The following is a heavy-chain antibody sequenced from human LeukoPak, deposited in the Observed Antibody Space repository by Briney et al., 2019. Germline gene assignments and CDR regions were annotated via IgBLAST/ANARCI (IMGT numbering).Heavy chain of an antibody. CDR2: ISSSSSTI. D-gene: IGHD3-22*01. J-gene: IGHJ5*02. CDR1: GFTFSSYS. Sequence: GGSLRLSCAASGFTFSSYSMNWVRQAPGKGLEWVSYISSSSSTIYYADSVKGRFTISRDNAKNSLYLQMNSLRAEDTAVYYCAREVLGDSSGYYSNNWFDPRGQGTLVTVSS. CDR3: AREVLGDSSGYYSNNWFDP. V-gene: IGHV3-48*04.